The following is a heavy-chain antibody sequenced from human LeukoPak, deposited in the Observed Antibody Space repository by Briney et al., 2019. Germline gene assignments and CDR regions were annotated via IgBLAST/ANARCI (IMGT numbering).Heavy chain of an antibody. CDR3: ARQTAMGRSGDY. CDR2: IDPSDSET. CDR1: GYSFTTYW. D-gene: IGHD5-18*01. Sequence: GESLKISCKASGYSFTTYWIGWVRQLPGKGLEWMGIIDPSDSETRYTPSFEGQVTISADKSLTTAYLQWNSLKASDTALYYCARQTAMGRSGDYWGQGTLVTVSS. J-gene: IGHJ4*02. V-gene: IGHV5-51*01.